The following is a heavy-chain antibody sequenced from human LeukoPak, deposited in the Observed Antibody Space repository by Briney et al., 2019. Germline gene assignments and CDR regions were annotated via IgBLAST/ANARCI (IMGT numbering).Heavy chain of an antibody. CDR3: LIVGASPDFDY. Sequence: GSLRLSCSASGFTFSSYAMTWVRQAPGKGLEWVSAISGSGGTTYYADSVKGRFTISRDNSKNMLYLQLNSLRAEDTAVYYCLIVGASPDFDYWGQGSLVTVSS. V-gene: IGHV3-23*01. D-gene: IGHD1-26*01. CDR1: GFTFSSYA. CDR2: ISGSGGTT. J-gene: IGHJ4*02.